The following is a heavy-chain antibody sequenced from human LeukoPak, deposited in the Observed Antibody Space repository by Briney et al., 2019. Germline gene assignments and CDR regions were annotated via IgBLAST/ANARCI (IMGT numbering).Heavy chain of an antibody. CDR2: ISYNGRNQ. V-gene: IGHV3-30*04. CDR1: GFTFSSYA. Sequence: GGSLRPSCSASGFTFSSYAMHWVRQAPGKGLEWVAVISYNGRNQNYADSVQGRFTISRDNSKNTLYLQMNSLRAEDTAVYYCARDRPVVRSWGQGTLVTVSS. D-gene: IGHD3-3*01. J-gene: IGHJ5*02. CDR3: ARDRPVVRS.